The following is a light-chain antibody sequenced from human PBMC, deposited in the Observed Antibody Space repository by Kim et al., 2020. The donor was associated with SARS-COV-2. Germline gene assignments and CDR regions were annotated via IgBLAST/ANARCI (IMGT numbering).Light chain of an antibody. Sequence: QAVVTQEPSLTVSPGGTVTLTCGSSTGAVTSGHYPYWFQQKPGQAPRTLIYDTSSKDSWTPARFSGSLLGGKGALTLSGAQPEDEADYYCLLTYSGARVFGGGTQLTVL. J-gene: IGLJ2*01. CDR3: LLTYSGARV. CDR2: DTS. V-gene: IGLV7-46*01. CDR1: TGAVTSGHY.